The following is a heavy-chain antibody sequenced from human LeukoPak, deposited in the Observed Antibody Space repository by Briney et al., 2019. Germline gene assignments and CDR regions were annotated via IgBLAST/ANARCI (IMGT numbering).Heavy chain of an antibody. V-gene: IGHV1-2*02. CDR3: ARVWWLDYYFDY. CDR1: GYTFTGYY. J-gene: IGHJ4*02. Sequence: ASVKVSCKASGYTFTGYYMHWVRQAPGQGLEGMGWINPNSGGTNYAQKFQGRVTMTRDTSISTAYMELSRLRSDDTAVYYCARVWWLDYYFDYWGQGTLVTVSS. D-gene: IGHD6-19*01. CDR2: INPNSGGT.